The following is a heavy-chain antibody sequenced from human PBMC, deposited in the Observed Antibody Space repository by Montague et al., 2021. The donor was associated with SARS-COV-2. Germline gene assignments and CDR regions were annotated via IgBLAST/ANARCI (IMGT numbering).Heavy chain of an antibody. CDR1: GGSISSRSYY. CDR3: ARVGRQQLVRLSGMDV. CDR2: IYYSGST. V-gene: IGHV4-39*07. J-gene: IGHJ6*02. D-gene: IGHD6-13*01. Sequence: SETLSLTCTVSGGSISSRSYYWGRIRQPPGKGLEWIGSIYYSGSTYYNPSLKSRVTISVDTSKNQFSLKLSSVTAADTAVYYCARVGRQQLVRLSGMDVWGQGATVTVSS.